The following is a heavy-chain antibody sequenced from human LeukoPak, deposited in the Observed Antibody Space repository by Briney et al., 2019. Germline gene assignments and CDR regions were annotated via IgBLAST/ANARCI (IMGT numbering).Heavy chain of an antibody. Sequence: GGSLRLSCAASGFTFSDYYMSWIRQAPGKGLEWVSSISSSSSYIYYADSVKGRFTISRDNAKNSLYLQMNSLRAEDTAVYYCARDSRYYDFWSGYSPGPYYYYGMDVWGQGTTVTVSS. CDR1: GFTFSDYY. D-gene: IGHD3-3*01. J-gene: IGHJ6*02. CDR2: ISSSSSYI. CDR3: ARDSRYYDFWSGYSPGPYYYYGMDV. V-gene: IGHV3-11*06.